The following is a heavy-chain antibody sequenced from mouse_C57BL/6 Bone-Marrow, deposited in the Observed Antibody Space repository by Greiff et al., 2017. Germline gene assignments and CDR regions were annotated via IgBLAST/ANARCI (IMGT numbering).Heavy chain of an antibody. CDR1: GYAFTNYL. CDR2: INPGSGGT. J-gene: IGHJ2*01. D-gene: IGHD1-1*01. CDR3: ARRGFDYGSRSREDYFDY. Sequence: QVQLKESGAELVRPGTSVKVSCKASGYAFTNYLIAWVKQRPGQGLEWIGVINPGSGGTNYNEKFKGKATLTADKSSSTAYMQLSSLTSEDSAVYFCARRGFDYGSRSREDYFDYWGQGTTLTVSS. V-gene: IGHV1-54*01.